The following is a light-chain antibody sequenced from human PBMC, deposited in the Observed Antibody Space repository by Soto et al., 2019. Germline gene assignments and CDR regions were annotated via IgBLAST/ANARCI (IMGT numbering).Light chain of an antibody. CDR1: RRDVVGYNY. CDR2: DVI. CDR3: GAYSGSSAHENV. J-gene: IGLJ1*01. Sequence: QSVLTQPASVSGSPGQSITISCTVTRRDVVGYNYVSWYQQHLGKATKLMVYDVIYQPSGVSNRFSGSMSGNTASLIISWLQAEDEADYFGGAYSGSSAHENVFGAGTKFTVL. V-gene: IGLV2-14*01.